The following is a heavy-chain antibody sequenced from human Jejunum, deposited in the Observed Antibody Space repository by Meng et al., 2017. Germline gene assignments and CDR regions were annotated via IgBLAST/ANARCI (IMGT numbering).Heavy chain of an antibody. Sequence: GESLKISCAASGFTFSSYAMNWVRQAPGKGLEWVSGISGSGATTYYADSVKGRFTISRDNSKNTLYLQMNSLRDDDTDVYHCASRFGGYEAFDYWGQGTL. CDR2: ISGSGATT. V-gene: IGHV3-23*01. D-gene: IGHD5-12*01. J-gene: IGHJ4*02. CDR3: ASRFGGYEAFDY. CDR1: GFTFSSYA.